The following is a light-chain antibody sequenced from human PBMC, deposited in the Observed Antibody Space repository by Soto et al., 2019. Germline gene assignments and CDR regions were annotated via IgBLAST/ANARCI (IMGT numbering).Light chain of an antibody. V-gene: IGLV2-8*01. CDR1: SSDVGKYDY. CDR2: EVN. CDR3: SSYAGSSNV. J-gene: IGLJ1*01. Sequence: QSVLTQPPSASGSPGQSVTISCTGTSSDVGKYDYVSWFQHHPGKAPKLMIYEVNKRPSGVPDRFSGSKSGNTASLTVSGLQAEDEADYYCSSYAGSSNVFGTGTKLTVL.